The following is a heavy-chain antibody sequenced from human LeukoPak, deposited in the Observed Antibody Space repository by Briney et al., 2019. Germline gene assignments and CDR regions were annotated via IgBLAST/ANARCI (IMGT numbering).Heavy chain of an antibody. V-gene: IGHV4-59*01. CDR1: GGSISSNY. J-gene: IGHJ5*02. D-gene: IGHD2-2*01. CDR3: ARGPYCSSTSCYWSWYNWFDP. CDR2: IYYSGST. Sequence: SETLSLTCTVSGGSISSNYWSWIRQPPGKGLEWIGYIYYSGSTNYNPSLKSRVTISVDTSKNQFSLKLSSVTAADTAVYYCARGPYCSSTSCYWSWYNWFDPWGQGTLVTVSS.